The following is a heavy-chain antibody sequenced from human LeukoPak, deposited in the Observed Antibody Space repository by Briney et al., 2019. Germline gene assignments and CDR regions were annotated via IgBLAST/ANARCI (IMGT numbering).Heavy chain of an antibody. D-gene: IGHD6-19*01. CDR1: GFTFSSYW. CDR3: ASSTVAGKGDWFDP. J-gene: IGHJ5*02. V-gene: IGHV3-7*01. CDR2: IKQDGSEK. Sequence: PGGSLRLSCAASGFTFSSYWMSWVRQAPGKGLEWVANIKQDGSEKYYVDSVKGRFTISRDNAKNSLYLQMNSLRAEDTAVYYCASSTVAGKGDWFDPWDQGTLVTVSS.